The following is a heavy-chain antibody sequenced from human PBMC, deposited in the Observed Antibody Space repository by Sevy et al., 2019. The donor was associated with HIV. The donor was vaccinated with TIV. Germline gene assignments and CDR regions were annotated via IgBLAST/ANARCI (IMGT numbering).Heavy chain of an antibody. Sequence: GGSLRLSCAASGFTFSSYSMNWVRQAPGKGLEWVSSISSSSSYIYYADSVKGRFTISRDNAKNSLYLQMNSLRAEDTAVYYCARHGGSSSWYVIDYWGQGTLVTVSS. D-gene: IGHD6-13*01. CDR3: ARHGGSSSWYVIDY. CDR2: ISSSSSYI. J-gene: IGHJ4*02. V-gene: IGHV3-21*01. CDR1: GFTFSSYS.